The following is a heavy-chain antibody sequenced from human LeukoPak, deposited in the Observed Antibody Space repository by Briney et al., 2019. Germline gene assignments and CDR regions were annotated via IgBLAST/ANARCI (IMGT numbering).Heavy chain of an antibody. CDR3: ARDYGDYEPGRHHYYYYYMDV. Sequence: GGSLRLSCAASGFTFSNSWMTWFRQTPGKGLEWVGNIKPDGSEIYYVDSVKGRFTISRDNAKNSLFLQMNSLRAEDTAVYYCARDYGDYEPGRHHYYYYYMDVWGKGTTVTVSS. J-gene: IGHJ6*03. D-gene: IGHD4-17*01. CDR2: IKPDGSEI. CDR1: GFTFSNSW. V-gene: IGHV3-7*01.